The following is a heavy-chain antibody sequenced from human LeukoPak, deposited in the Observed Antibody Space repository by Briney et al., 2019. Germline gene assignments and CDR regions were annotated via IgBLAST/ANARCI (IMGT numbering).Heavy chain of an antibody. V-gene: IGHV4-38-2*02. CDR1: GYSISSGYD. Sequence: SETLSLTCTVSGYSISSGYDWGWIRQPPGKGLEWIGSIYHSGSTYYNPSLKSRVTISVDTSKNQFSMKLSSVTAADTAVYYCAREATTVTTPYYYYYYMDVWGKGTTVTVSS. CDR3: AREATTVTTPYYYYYYMDV. J-gene: IGHJ6*03. CDR2: IYHSGST. D-gene: IGHD4-11*01.